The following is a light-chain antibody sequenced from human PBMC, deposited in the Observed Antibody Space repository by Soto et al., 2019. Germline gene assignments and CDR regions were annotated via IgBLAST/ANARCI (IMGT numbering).Light chain of an antibody. CDR3: QQYGSSFT. V-gene: IGKV3-20*01. Sequence: EIVLTQSPGTLSLSPGERATLSCRASQSVSSSYLAWYQQKPGQAPRLLIYGASSRATGIPDRFSGSGSGTAGTLTISRLEPEDFAVYYCQQYGSSFTFGPGTKVDIK. CDR1: QSVSSSY. J-gene: IGKJ3*01. CDR2: GAS.